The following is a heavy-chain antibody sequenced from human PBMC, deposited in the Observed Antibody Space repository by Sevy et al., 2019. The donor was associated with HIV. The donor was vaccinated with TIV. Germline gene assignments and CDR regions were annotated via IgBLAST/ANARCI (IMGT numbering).Heavy chain of an antibody. CDR1: GFTFDDYT. Sequence: GGSLRLSCAASGFTFDDYTMHWVRQAPGKGLEWVSLISWDGGSTYYADSVKGRFTISRDNSKNSLYMQMNSLRTEDTALYYCAIERGIVGATDGMDVWGQGTTVTVSS. J-gene: IGHJ6*02. CDR3: AIERGIVGATDGMDV. D-gene: IGHD1-26*01. CDR2: ISWDGGST. V-gene: IGHV3-43*01.